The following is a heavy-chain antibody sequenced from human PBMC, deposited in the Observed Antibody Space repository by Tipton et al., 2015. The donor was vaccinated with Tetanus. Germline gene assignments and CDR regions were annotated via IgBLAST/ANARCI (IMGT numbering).Heavy chain of an antibody. CDR3: ARDQARGARGWNYFDY. CDR1: GGPISSNTY. Sequence: TLSLTCTVSGGPISSNTYWGWIRQPPGKGLEWIGDIYSSGSTYSDPSFKGRVTISVDTSKNQFSLRLNSVTAADTAVYFCARDQARGARGWNYFDYWGLGTLVTVSS. J-gene: IGHJ4*02. CDR2: IYSSGST. D-gene: IGHD1-26*01. V-gene: IGHV4-39*07.